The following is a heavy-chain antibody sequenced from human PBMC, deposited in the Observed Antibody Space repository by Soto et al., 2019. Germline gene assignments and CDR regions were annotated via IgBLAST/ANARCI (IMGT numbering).Heavy chain of an antibody. CDR3: ARGRNTIFGVVINHFDY. CDR2: IYYSGST. J-gene: IGHJ4*02. D-gene: IGHD3-3*01. V-gene: IGHV4-59*01. CDR1: GGSISSYY. Sequence: PSETLSLTCTVSGGSISSYYWSWIRQPPGKGLEWIGYIYYSGSTNYNPSLKSRVTISVDTSKNQFSLKLSSVTAADTAVYYCARGRNTIFGVVINHFDYWGQGTLVTVSS.